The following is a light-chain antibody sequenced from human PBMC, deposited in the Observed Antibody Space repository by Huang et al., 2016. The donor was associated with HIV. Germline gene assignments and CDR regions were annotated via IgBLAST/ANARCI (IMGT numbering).Light chain of an antibody. CDR2: LGS. V-gene: IGKV2-28*01. CDR3: MHAIESPRT. Sequence: DIVMTQSPLSLSVTPGEPASISCRSSQSLLNSNGYNYLDWYFQKPGQSPQLLIYLGSNRASGVPDRFSGRGAGKDFTLKISRVEAEDVGVYYCMHAIESPRTCGQWTKVEIK. J-gene: IGKJ1*01. CDR1: QSLLNSNGYNY.